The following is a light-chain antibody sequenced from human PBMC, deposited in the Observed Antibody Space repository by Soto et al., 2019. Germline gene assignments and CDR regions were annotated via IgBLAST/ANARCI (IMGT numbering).Light chain of an antibody. J-gene: IGLJ1*01. CDR3: TSYTSTSTLDV. CDR1: NGDVGGYNY. Sequence: QSLPTQPASVSLSPGHSIRISCTPSNGDVGGYNYIPWYQQHSDTAPTLMIYEFSNPPTALSNRFSGSKCGNTASLTISGLQAEDEADYYCTSYTSTSTLDVLGTGIKV. CDR2: EFS. V-gene: IGLV2-14*03.